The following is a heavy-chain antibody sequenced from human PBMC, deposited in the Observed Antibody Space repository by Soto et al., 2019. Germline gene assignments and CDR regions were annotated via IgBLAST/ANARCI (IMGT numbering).Heavy chain of an antibody. CDR3: ARLTYVEYDY. J-gene: IGHJ4*02. Sequence: SETLSLTCTVSGGSISSSSYYWGWIRQPPGKGLEWIGSIYYSGSTHYNPSLKSRVTISVDTSKNQFSLRLSSVTAADTAVYYCARLTYVEYDYWGQGTLVTVSS. V-gene: IGHV4-39*01. CDR2: IYYSGST. CDR1: GGSISSSSYY. D-gene: IGHD3-16*01.